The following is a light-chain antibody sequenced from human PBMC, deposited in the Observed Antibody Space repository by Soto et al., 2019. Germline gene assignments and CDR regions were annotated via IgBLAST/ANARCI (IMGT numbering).Light chain of an antibody. Sequence: QSALTQPPSASGSPGQSVTISCTGTSSDVGGYDSVSWYQQHPGKAPKLMIYEVSKRPSGVPDRFSGSKSGNTASLTVSGLQAEDEADYYCSSYAGSGNCYVFGTGTKVTVL. J-gene: IGLJ1*01. CDR3: SSYAGSGNCYV. CDR2: EVS. CDR1: SSDVGGYDS. V-gene: IGLV2-8*01.